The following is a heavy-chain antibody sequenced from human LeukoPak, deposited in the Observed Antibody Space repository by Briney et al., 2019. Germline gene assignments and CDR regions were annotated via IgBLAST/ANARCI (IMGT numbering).Heavy chain of an antibody. CDR3: ARDYDYVWGSYLDY. Sequence: GGSLRLSCAASGFTFSSYAMSWVRQAPGKGLEGVSAISGSGGSTYYAASVKGRFTISRDNSKNTLYLQMNSLRAEDTAVYYCARDYDYVWGSYLDYWGQGTLVTVSS. J-gene: IGHJ4*02. D-gene: IGHD3-16*02. V-gene: IGHV3-23*01. CDR2: ISGSGGST. CDR1: GFTFSSYA.